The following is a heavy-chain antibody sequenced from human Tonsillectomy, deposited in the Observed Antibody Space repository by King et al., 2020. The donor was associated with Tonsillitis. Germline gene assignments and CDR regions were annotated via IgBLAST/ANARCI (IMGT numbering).Heavy chain of an antibody. CDR2: IYHSGST. V-gene: IGHV4-4*02. J-gene: IGHJ4*02. CDR3: ARVMSAGGEVDY. Sequence: VQLQESGPGLVKPSGTLSLTCAVSGGFISSTYWWSWVRQPPGKGLGWIGEIYHSGSTNYNPSLKSRVTISVDKSKNQFSLKLSSVTAADTAVYYCARVMSAGGEVDYWGQGTLVTVSS. D-gene: IGHD3-16*01. CDR1: GGFISSTYW.